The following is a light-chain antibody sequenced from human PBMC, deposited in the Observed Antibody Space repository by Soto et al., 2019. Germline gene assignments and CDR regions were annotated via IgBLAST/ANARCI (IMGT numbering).Light chain of an antibody. CDR2: GAS. J-gene: IGKJ4*01. CDR3: QQYGSSPNT. CDR1: QTVSSDY. V-gene: IGKV3-20*01. Sequence: EIVLTQSPGTLSLSPGERATLSCRASQTVSSDYLAWYQQKPGQAPRLLIYGASSTATGIPDRFSGSGSGTDFTLTISRLEPEEFAVYYCQQYGSSPNTFGGGSKVEIK.